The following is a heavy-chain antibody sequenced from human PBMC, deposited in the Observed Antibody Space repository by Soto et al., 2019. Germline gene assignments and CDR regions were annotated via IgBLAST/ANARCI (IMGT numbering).Heavy chain of an antibody. J-gene: IGHJ4*02. D-gene: IGHD1-26*01. CDR3: ARRGSGSYSDY. Sequence: EVQLLESGGGLVQPGGSLRLSCAASGFTFSSYAMRWVRQAPVKGLEWVSAISGSGGSTYYAASVKGRFTISRDNSKNPLYLQMNSLSAEDPAVYYCARRGSGSYSDYWGQGTLVTVSS. V-gene: IGHV3-23*01. CDR2: ISGSGGST. CDR1: GFTFSSYA.